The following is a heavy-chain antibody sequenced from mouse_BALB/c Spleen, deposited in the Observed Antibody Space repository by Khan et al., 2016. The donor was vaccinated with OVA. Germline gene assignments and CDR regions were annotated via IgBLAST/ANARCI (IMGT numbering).Heavy chain of an antibody. J-gene: IGHJ3*01. CDR1: GFTFSNYA. D-gene: IGHD1-1*01. CDR2: ISSGGSYT. Sequence: EVKLVESGGGLVKPGGSLKLSCAASGFTFSNYAMSWVRQTPETRLEWVATISSGGSYTYYPDSVQGRFTISRDNAKNTLYLQMNSLRSEDTAIYYCARELFTTVVATPFAYWGQGTLVTVSA. CDR3: ARELFTTVVATPFAY. V-gene: IGHV5-9-3*01.